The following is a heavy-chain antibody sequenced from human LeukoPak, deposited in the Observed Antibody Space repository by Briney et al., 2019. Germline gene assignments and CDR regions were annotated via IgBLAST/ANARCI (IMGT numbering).Heavy chain of an antibody. CDR3: ARGRRLRGVTSRPIYYYYYMDV. Sequence: ASVKVSYKASGYTFNTFDINWVRQATGQGPEWMGWVNPYNDKTVYAPKFQGRVSISTNNSINTAYMEFSGLKSDDTAVYYCARGRRLRGVTSRPIYYYYYMDVWGGRATVTVSS. D-gene: IGHD3-10*01. CDR2: VNPYNDKT. J-gene: IGHJ6*03. V-gene: IGHV1-8*03. CDR1: GYTFNTFD.